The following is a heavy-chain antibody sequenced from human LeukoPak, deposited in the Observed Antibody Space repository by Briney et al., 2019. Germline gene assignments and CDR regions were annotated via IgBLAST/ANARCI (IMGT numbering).Heavy chain of an antibody. Sequence: GGSLRLSCAASGFTFSSYSMNWVRQAPGKGLEWVSYITSYSSTIYYADSVNGRFTISRDNAKNSLYLQMNSLRAEDTAVYYCAREAARGWGERFDYWGQGTLVTVSS. CDR1: GFTFSSYS. V-gene: IGHV3-48*01. J-gene: IGHJ4*02. D-gene: IGHD1-1*01. CDR3: AREAARGWGERFDY. CDR2: ITSYSSTI.